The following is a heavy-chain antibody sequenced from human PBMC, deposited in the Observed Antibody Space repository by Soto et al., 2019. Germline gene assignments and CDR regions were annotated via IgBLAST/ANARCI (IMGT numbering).Heavy chain of an antibody. CDR1: GYTFSDYS. CDR3: AFATSGNYGGFDF. CDR2: VDPEGSGT. Sequence: EVQLVQSGAEVKKPGATMKISCKASGYTFSDYSMHWIQQAPGKGLEWMGLVDPEGSGTIYSEKFQGRLTLSADTSTHTAYMELSNLGSEDTAVYYCAFATSGNYGGFDFWGRGTLVTVSS. J-gene: IGHJ3*01. D-gene: IGHD4-17*01. V-gene: IGHV1-69-2*01.